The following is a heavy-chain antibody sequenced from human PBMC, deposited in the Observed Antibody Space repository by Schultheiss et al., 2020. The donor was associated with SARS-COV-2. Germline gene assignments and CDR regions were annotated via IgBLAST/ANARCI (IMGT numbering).Heavy chain of an antibody. J-gene: IGHJ5*02. CDR3: AKYGEVVPAAPGADP. V-gene: IGHV3-21*01. CDR2: ISSSSSYI. Sequence: GSMRLSCAASGFTFSSYSMNWVRQAPGKGLEWVSSISSSSSYIYYADSVKGRFTISRDNSKNTLYLQMNSLRAEDTAVYYCAKYGEVVPAAPGADPWGQGTLVTVSS. CDR1: GFTFSSYS. D-gene: IGHD2-2*01.